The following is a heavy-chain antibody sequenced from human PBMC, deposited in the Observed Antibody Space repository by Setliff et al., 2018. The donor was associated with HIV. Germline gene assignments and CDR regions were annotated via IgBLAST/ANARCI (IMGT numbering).Heavy chain of an antibody. D-gene: IGHD3-22*01. CDR2: IIPIFDTA. CDR3: ARERDSDGFQFDP. J-gene: IGHJ5*02. V-gene: IGHV1-69*05. Sequence: ASVKVSCKASGGSFSSYAISWVRQAPGQGLEWMGGIIPIFDTAKYAQKFQGRVTITTDESTSTAYMELSSLRSEDMAVYYCARERDSDGFQFDPWGQGTLVTVSS. CDR1: GGSFSSYA.